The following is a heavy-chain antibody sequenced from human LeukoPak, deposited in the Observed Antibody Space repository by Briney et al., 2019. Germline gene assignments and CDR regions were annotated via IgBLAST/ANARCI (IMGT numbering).Heavy chain of an antibody. V-gene: IGHV3-30*02. CDR3: AKEGSSAWVPDF. D-gene: IGHD6-19*01. Sequence: GGSLRLSCAASASGFNFSNYGMQWVRQVPGKGLEGVAFIRYYGSHKYYAVSVKGRFTISRYNSKNTMYLQMNSLRTEDTGVYYCAKEGSSAWVPDFWGQGTLVTVSS. CDR1: GFNFSNYG. CDR2: IRYYGSHK. J-gene: IGHJ4*02.